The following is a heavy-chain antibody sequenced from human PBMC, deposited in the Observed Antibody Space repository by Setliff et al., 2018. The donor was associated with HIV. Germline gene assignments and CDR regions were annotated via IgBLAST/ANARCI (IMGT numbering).Heavy chain of an antibody. J-gene: IGHJ6*02. CDR2: ISYSWSP. D-gene: IGHD2-21*01. Sequence: SETLSLTCTVSGGSVSTAGHYWGWIRQAPGKGLEWIGYISYSWSPYYSPSLKSRLNLSADTSKNQFSLRLTAVTAADSAMYYCARLLTAVRGYYYGFNVWGQGTTVTVSS. V-gene: IGHV4-30-4*08. CDR3: ARLLTAVRGYYYGFNV. CDR1: GGSVSTAGHY.